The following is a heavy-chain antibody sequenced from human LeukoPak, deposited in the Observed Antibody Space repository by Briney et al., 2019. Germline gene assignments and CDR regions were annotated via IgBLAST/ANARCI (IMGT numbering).Heavy chain of an antibody. D-gene: IGHD3-22*01. Sequence: GGSLRLSCAASGFTFSSYWMSWVRQAPGKGLEWVSGISWNSGSIGYADSVKGRFTISRDNAKNSLYLQMNSLRAEDTALYYCAKSASYDSSGYYDYWGQGTLVTVSS. CDR2: ISWNSGSI. CDR1: GFTFSSYW. J-gene: IGHJ4*02. CDR3: AKSASYDSSGYYDY. V-gene: IGHV3-9*01.